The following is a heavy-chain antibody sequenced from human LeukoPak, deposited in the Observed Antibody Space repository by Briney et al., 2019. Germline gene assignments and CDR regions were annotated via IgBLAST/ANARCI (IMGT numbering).Heavy chain of an antibody. CDR3: ASYYGSGLFDY. CDR2: IWYDASRV. D-gene: IGHD3-10*01. V-gene: IGHV3-30*02. J-gene: IGHJ4*02. Sequence: GGSLRLSCVASGFTFTSYTMHWVRQAPGKGLEWVASIWYDASRVYYADSVKGQFTISRDNSKNTLYLQMNSLRAEDTAVYYCASYYGSGLFDYWGQGILVTVSS. CDR1: GFTFTSYT.